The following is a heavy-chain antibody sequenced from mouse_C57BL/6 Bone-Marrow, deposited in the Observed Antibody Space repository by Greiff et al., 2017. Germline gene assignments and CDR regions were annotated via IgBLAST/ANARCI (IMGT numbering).Heavy chain of an antibody. CDR1: GYTFTSYW. CDR3: ARWRAYYYGRDY. CDR2: IHPNSGST. D-gene: IGHD1-1*01. J-gene: IGHJ2*01. V-gene: IGHV1-64*01. Sequence: QVQLQQPGAELVKPGASVKLSCKASGYTFTSYWMHWVKQRPGQGLEWIGMIHPNSGSTNYNEKFKSKATLTVDKSSSTAYMQLSSLTSEDSAVYDCARWRAYYYGRDYWGQGTTLTVAS.